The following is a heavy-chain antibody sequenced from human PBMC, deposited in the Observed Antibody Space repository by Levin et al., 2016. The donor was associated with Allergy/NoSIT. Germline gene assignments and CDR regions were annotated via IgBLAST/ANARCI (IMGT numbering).Heavy chain of an antibody. V-gene: IGHV3-21*01. D-gene: IGHD2/OR15-2a*01. Sequence: WIRQPPGKGLEWVSSISGDSVYIFYADAVTGRFSISRDNAKNSLYLEMTSLRAEDTALYYCATYTQYGNPDDFWGQGTLVTVSS. CDR3: ATYTQYGNPDDF. J-gene: IGHJ4*02. CDR2: ISGDSVYI.